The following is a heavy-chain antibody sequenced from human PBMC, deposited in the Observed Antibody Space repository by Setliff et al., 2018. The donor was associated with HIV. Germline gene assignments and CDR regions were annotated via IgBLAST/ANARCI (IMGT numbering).Heavy chain of an antibody. D-gene: IGHD6-19*01. CDR2: IRYDGTYK. Sequence: PGGSLRLSCAVSGFTFSSYGMHWVRQAPGKGLEWVAFIRYDGTYKYYADSLKGRFTISRDNSKNTLFLQMNSLRTEDTAVYYCAKNFYSSPWSPLDYWGQGTLVTVSS. CDR1: GFTFSSYG. V-gene: IGHV3-30*02. J-gene: IGHJ4*02. CDR3: AKNFYSSPWSPLDY.